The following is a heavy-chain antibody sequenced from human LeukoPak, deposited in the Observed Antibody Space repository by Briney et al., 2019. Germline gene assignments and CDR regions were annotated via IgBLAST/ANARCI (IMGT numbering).Heavy chain of an antibody. CDR3: TREGREAYCSSTSCSSTLYYMDV. Sequence: GGSLRLSCTASGFTFGDYAMSWLRQAPGKGLERVGFIRSKAYGGTTEYAASVKGRFTISRDDSKSIAYLQMNSLKTEDTAVYYCTREGREAYCSSTSCSSTLYYMDVWGKGTTVTVSS. J-gene: IGHJ6*03. D-gene: IGHD2-2*01. V-gene: IGHV3-49*03. CDR2: IRSKAYGGTT. CDR1: GFTFGDYA.